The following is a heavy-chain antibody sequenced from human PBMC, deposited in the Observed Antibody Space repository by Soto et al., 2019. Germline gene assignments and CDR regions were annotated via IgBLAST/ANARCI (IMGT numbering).Heavy chain of an antibody. J-gene: IGHJ4*02. CDR1: GGTISSFP. D-gene: IGHD3-3*01. Sequence: QVQLVQSGAEVKKPGSSVKVSCTTAGGTISSFPINWVRQAPGQGLEWMGGIIPSDGTAKYAEKFQGRVTIPADASSSTAYMDLSSLRSEDTAVYYCARSFTKSRRGGVAFDYWGQGTLLTVSP. CDR2: IIPSDGTA. V-gene: IGHV1-69*01. CDR3: ARSFTKSRRGGVAFDY.